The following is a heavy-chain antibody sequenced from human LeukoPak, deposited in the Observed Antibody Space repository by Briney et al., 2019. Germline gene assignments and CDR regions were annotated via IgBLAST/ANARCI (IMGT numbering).Heavy chain of an antibody. CDR3: AKASSNYDFWSGFDY. CDR1: GFIFSTYV. CDR2: IRYDGSNR. Sequence: GGSLRLSCTASGFIFSTYVMHWVRQAPGKGLEWVTFIRYDGSNRNYADSVKGRFTISRDNSKNTLYLKMNSLRAEDTAVYYCAKASSNYDFWSGFDYWGQGTLVTVSS. D-gene: IGHD3-3*01. V-gene: IGHV3-30*02. J-gene: IGHJ4*02.